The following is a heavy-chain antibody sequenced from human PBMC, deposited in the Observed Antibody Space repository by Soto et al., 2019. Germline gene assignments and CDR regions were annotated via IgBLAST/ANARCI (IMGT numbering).Heavy chain of an antibody. CDR1: GGSFCGYY. CDR2: INHSGST. D-gene: IGHD6-13*01. J-gene: IGHJ6*02. CDR3: ATVGGRWYDYYYYGMDV. V-gene: IGHV4-34*01. Sequence: SETLSLTCAVYGGSFCGYYWSWIRQPPGKGLEWIGEINHSGSTNYNPSLKSRVTISVDTSKNQFSLKLSSVTAADTAVYYCATVGGRWYDYYYYGMDVWGRGTTVTVSS.